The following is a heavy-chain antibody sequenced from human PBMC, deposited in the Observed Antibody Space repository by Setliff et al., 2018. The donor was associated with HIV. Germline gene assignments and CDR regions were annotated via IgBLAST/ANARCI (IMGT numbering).Heavy chain of an antibody. V-gene: IGHV1-3*01. CDR3: ANGYSSGRYLVTAFDI. Sequence: ASVKVSCKASGYTFTNYAMHWVRQAPGQRLEWMGWINAGNGNTKYSQRFQGRVTITRDTSASTAYMELSSLRSEDTAMYYCANGYSSGRYLVTAFDIWGQGTMVTVSS. CDR2: INAGNGNT. D-gene: IGHD6-19*01. J-gene: IGHJ3*02. CDR1: GYTFTNYA.